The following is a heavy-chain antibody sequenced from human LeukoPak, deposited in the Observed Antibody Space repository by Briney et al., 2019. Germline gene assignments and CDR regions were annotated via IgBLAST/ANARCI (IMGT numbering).Heavy chain of an antibody. CDR3: ARDKGYSYGLGYYFDY. V-gene: IGHV1-69*06. D-gene: IGHD5-18*01. CDR1: GGTFSSYA. Sequence: SVKVSCKASGGTFSSYAISWVRQAPGQGLEWMGGIIPIFGTANYAQKFQGRVTITADKSTSTAYMELSSLRSEDTAVYYCARDKGYSYGLGYYFDYWGQGTLVTVSS. J-gene: IGHJ4*02. CDR2: IIPIFGTA.